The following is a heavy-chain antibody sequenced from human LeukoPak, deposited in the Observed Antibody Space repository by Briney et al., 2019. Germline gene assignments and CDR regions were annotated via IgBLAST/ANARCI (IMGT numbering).Heavy chain of an antibody. J-gene: IGHJ4*02. CDR2: IYYSGST. D-gene: IGHD2-2*01. CDR1: GGSISSGDYY. Sequence: PSETLSLTXTVSGGSISSGDYYWSWIRQPPGKGLEWIGYIYYSGSTYYNPSLKSRVTISVDTSKNQFSLKLSSVTAADTAVYYCARGSGARYCSSTSCPTDYWGQGTLVTVSS. CDR3: ARGSGARYCSSTSCPTDY. V-gene: IGHV4-30-4*08.